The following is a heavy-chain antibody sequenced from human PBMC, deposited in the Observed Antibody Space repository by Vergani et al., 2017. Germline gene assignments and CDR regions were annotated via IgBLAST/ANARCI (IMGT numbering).Heavy chain of an antibody. V-gene: IGHV3-23*01. CDR1: GFTFSSNA. D-gene: IGHD5-12*01. Sequence: EVLLLESGGGLVQPGGSLRLSCVASGFTFSSNAMSWVRQAPGKGLEWVSSISGSGGSRSYADPVKGRLTISRANPKNTLYLQMNSLRADDSAIYYCAKAAVTTISLFDYWGQATLVTVSS. CDR2: ISGSGGSR. J-gene: IGHJ4*02. CDR3: AKAAVTTISLFDY.